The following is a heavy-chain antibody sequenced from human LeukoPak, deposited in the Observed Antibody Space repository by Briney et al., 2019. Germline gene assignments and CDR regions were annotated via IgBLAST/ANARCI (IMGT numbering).Heavy chain of an antibody. D-gene: IGHD2-2*01. CDR3: ARGYCSSTSCYSFDY. V-gene: IGHV1-8*01. Sequence: ASVKVSCKASGYTFTSYDFNWVRQATGQRPEWMGWMSPNSGDTGYAQKFQGRVTITRDTSASTAYMELSSLRSEDTAVYYCARGYCSSTSCYSFDYWGQGTLVTVSS. CDR2: MSPNSGDT. J-gene: IGHJ4*02. CDR1: GYTFTSYD.